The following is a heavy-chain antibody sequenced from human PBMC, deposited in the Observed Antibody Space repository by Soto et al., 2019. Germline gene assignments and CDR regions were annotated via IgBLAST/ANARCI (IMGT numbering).Heavy chain of an antibody. J-gene: IGHJ4*02. V-gene: IGHV4-31*03. CDR2: IYYSGST. D-gene: IGHD5-18*01. CDR3: ALSRSGYSYGTFDY. CDR1: GGSISSGGYY. Sequence: TLSLTCTVSGGSISSGGYYWSWIRQHPGKGLEWIGYIYYSGSTYYNPSLKSRVTISVDTSKNQFSLKLSSVTAADTAVYYCALSRSGYSYGTFDYWGQGTLVTVSS.